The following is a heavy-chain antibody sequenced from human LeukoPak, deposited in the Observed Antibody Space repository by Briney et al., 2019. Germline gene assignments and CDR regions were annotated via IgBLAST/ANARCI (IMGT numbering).Heavy chain of an antibody. Sequence: GGSLRLSCAASGFTFSDYYMSWIRQAPGKGLEWVSVIYSGGSTYYADSVKGRFTISRDNSKNTLYLQMNSLRAEDTAVYYCARGYNWNDYLDYWGQGTLVTVSS. CDR1: GFTFSDYY. D-gene: IGHD1-20*01. J-gene: IGHJ4*02. CDR2: IYSGGST. CDR3: ARGYNWNDYLDY. V-gene: IGHV3-53*01.